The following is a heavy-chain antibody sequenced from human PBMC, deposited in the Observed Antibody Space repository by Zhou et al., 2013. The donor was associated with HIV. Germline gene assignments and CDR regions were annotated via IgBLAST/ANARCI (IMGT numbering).Heavy chain of an antibody. V-gene: IGHV1-69*12. J-gene: IGHJ2*01. D-gene: IGHD1-26*01. CDR2: FIPLFGTS. CDR1: GGTFNDVA. Sequence: QVQLVQSGAEVKSPGSSVKVSCKASGGTFNDVALTWVRQAPGRGLEWMGGFIPLFGTSNFAQNFQARVTFSADASMRTAYMDLSSLRSEDTAVHYCATARGSGSYWYFDLWGRGTLVTVSS. CDR3: ATARGSGSYWYFDL.